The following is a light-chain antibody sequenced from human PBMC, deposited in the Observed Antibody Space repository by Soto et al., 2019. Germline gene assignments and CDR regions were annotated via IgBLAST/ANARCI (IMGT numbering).Light chain of an antibody. CDR3: QQYNNWPPLT. J-gene: IGKJ4*01. V-gene: IGKV3-15*01. CDR1: QSVSSN. CDR2: GAS. Sequence: EIVMTQSPATLSVSPGXRATLSCRASQSVSSNLAWYQQKPGQAPRLLIYGASTRATGIPARFSGSGSGTEFTLTISGLQSEDFAVYYCQQYNNWPPLTFGGGTKVDIK.